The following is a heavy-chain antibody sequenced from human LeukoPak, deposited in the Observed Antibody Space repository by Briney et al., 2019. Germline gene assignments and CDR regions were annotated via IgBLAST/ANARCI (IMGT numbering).Heavy chain of an antibody. CDR3: ARDMMFRGYYPPDAFDI. Sequence: ASVKVSCKXSGYTFTGYYMHWVRQAPGQGLEWMGWINPNSGGTNYSQKFQGRVTMTRDTSISTAYMELSRLSSDDTAVYYCARDMMFRGYYPPDAFDIWGQGTMVTVSS. V-gene: IGHV1-2*02. CDR2: INPNSGGT. J-gene: IGHJ3*02. D-gene: IGHD3-22*01. CDR1: GYTFTGYY.